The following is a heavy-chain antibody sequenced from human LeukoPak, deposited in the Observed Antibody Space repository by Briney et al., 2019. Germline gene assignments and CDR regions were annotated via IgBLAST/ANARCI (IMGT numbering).Heavy chain of an antibody. CDR3: ATDGTVTTGVSHI. CDR1: GGSISSSSYS. J-gene: IGHJ3*02. D-gene: IGHD4-17*01. V-gene: IGHV4-39*01. Sequence: SETLSLTCTVSGGSISSSSYSWGWIRQPPGKGLEWIGSIYYSGSTYYNPSLKSRVTISVDTSKNQFSLKLSSVTAADTAVYYCATDGTVTTGVSHIWGQGTMVTVSS. CDR2: IYYSGST.